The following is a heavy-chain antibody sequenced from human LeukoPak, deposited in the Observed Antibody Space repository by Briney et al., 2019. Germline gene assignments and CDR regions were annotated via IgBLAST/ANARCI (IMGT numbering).Heavy chain of an antibody. CDR1: GDSVSGNSTA. J-gene: IGHJ3*01. D-gene: IGHD5-24*01. CDR3: ARGGQGDGYSADEAFDF. Sequence: SQTLSLTCAISGDSVSGNSTAYNWIRQSPSRGLEWLGRTYYRSKWYNDYAVSVKSRIIINPDASKNQLSLQLKSVTPEDTAVYYCARGGQGDGYSADEAFDFWGQGTMVTVSS. CDR2: TYYRSKWYN. V-gene: IGHV6-1*01.